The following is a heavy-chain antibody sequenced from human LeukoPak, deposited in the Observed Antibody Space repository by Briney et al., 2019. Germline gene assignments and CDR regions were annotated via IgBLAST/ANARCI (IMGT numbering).Heavy chain of an antibody. J-gene: IGHJ3*02. CDR3: ARQKRAAAGHKRGDAFDI. Sequence: RPSETLSLTCTVSGGSISSSSYYWGWIRQPPGKGLEWIGSIYYSGSTYYNPSLKSRVTISVDTSKNQSSLKLSSVTAADTAVYYCARQKRAAAGHKRGDAFDIWGQGTMVTVSS. CDR1: GGSISSSSYY. D-gene: IGHD6-13*01. CDR2: IYYSGST. V-gene: IGHV4-39*01.